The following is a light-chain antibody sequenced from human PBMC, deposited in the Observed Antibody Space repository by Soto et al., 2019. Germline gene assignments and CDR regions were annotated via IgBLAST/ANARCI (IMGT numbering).Light chain of an antibody. V-gene: IGKV3-11*01. J-gene: IGKJ5*01. CDR1: QSVSSN. CDR3: QQRGNWPPWT. CDR2: DAS. Sequence: EIVMTQSPATLSVSPGERATLSCRASQSVSSNLAWYQQKPGQAPRLLIYDASNRATGIPSRFSGSGSGTDFTLTISSLEPEDFAVYYCQQRGNWPPWTFGQGTRLEI.